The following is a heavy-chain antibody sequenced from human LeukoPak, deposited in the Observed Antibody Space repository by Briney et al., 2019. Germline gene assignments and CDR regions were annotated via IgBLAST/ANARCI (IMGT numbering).Heavy chain of an antibody. CDR2: IHHSGST. CDR3: ARVNWNPDY. D-gene: IGHD1-1*01. J-gene: IGHJ4*02. V-gene: IGHV4-38-2*01. Sequence: WETLSLTCAVSGYSISRGYHWGWIRQPPGKGLEWIGSIHHSGSTYYNSSLKSRVTISVDTSKNQFSLKVSSVTAADTAVYYCARVNWNPDYWGQRTLVTVSS. CDR1: GYSISRGYH.